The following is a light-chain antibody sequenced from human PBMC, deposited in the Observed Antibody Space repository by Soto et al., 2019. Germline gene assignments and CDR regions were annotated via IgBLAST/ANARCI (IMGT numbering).Light chain of an antibody. CDR1: RSVSSY. V-gene: IGKV3-11*01. CDR3: QQRSDWPST. Sequence: EIVLTQSPATLSLSPGERATLSCRASRSVSSYLAWYQQKPGQAPRLLIYDASSRATGIPARFSGSGSGTDVTLTISSLEPEDFAVYYCQQRSDWPSTFGGGTKVEI. J-gene: IGKJ4*01. CDR2: DAS.